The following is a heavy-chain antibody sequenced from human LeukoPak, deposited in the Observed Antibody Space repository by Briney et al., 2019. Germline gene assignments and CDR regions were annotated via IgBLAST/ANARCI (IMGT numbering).Heavy chain of an antibody. CDR1: GFTFSSYW. CDR3: ATLTAAAGDSQFDY. V-gene: IGHV3-74*01. J-gene: IGHJ4*02. D-gene: IGHD6-13*01. Sequence: GGPLRLSCAASGFTFSSYWMHWVRQAPGKGLVWVSRINSDGSSTSYADSVKGRFTISRDNAKNTLYLQMNSLRAEDTAVYYCATLTAAAGDSQFDYWGQGTLVTVSS. CDR2: INSDGSST.